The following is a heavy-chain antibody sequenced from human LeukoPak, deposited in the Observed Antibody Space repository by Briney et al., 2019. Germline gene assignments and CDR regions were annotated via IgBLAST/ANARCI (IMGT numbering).Heavy chain of an antibody. J-gene: IGHJ4*02. CDR3: ANEAHRHLDLHN. D-gene: IGHD5-24*01. V-gene: IGHV3-23*01. Sequence: GGSLRLSFAASGFTLRHFAMNWVRQAPGKGLEWVSSIASDGDTFYADAVKGRFTISRDISENTLHLQMNSLRADDTALYFCANEAHRHLDLHNWGQGTLVTVSA. CDR1: GFTLRHFA. CDR2: IASDGDT.